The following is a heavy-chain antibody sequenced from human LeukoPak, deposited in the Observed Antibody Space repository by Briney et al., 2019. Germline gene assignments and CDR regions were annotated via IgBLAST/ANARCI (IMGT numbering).Heavy chain of an antibody. Sequence: GSLRLSCAASGFTFSSYAMSWVRQAPGKGLEWVSAISGSGGSTYYADSVKGRFTISRDNSKNTLYLQMNSLRAEDTAVYYCAKPPPGTKPPADYFQHWGQGTLVTVSS. V-gene: IGHV3-23*01. CDR3: AKPPPGTKPPADYFQH. CDR2: ISGSGGST. CDR1: GFTFSSYA. D-gene: IGHD1-1*01. J-gene: IGHJ1*01.